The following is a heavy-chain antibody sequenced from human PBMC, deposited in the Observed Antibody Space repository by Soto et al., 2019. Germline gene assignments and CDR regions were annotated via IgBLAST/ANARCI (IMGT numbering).Heavy chain of an antibody. CDR3: ARESRTPSGGMDV. V-gene: IGHV4-30-4*01. CDR2: IYYSAST. J-gene: IGHJ6*02. CDR1: GGSINSGDYH. Sequence: PSETLSLTCTVSGGSINSGDYHWTWIRQFPGKDLEWIGGIYYSASTYYNPSLVSRLTISLDTSKNQFSLRLTSATAVDTAVYYCARESRTPSGGMDVWGQGTTVTVSS.